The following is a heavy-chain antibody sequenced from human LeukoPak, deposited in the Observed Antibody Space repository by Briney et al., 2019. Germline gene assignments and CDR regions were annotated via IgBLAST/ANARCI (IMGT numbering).Heavy chain of an antibody. J-gene: IGHJ4*02. D-gene: IGHD5-18*01. Sequence: SETLSLTCAVYGGSFSGCYWSWIRQPPGKGLEWIGEINHSGSTNYNPSLKSRVTISVDTSKNQFSLKLSSVTTADTAVYYCARVSGGYSYGPMIFDYWGQGTLVTVSS. CDR3: ARVSGGYSYGPMIFDY. CDR1: GGSFSGCY. CDR2: INHSGST. V-gene: IGHV4-34*01.